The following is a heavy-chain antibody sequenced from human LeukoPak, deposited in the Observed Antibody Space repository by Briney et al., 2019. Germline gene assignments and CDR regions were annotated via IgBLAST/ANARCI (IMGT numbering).Heavy chain of an antibody. Sequence: SVKVSCKASGGTFISYASSWVRQAPGQGLEWMGRIIPILGLANYPQKFQRSVTITADKSTSTAYMELSSLRSEDTAVYYCARDQDYYDSSGYYPSSPDYWGQGTLVTVSS. CDR1: GGTFISYA. CDR3: ARDQDYYDSSGYYPSSPDY. D-gene: IGHD3-22*01. CDR2: IIPILGLA. J-gene: IGHJ4*02. V-gene: IGHV1-69*04.